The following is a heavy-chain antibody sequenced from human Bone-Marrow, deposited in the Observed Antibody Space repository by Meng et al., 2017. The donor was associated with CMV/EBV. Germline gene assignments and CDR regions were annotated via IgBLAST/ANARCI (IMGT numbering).Heavy chain of an antibody. V-gene: IGHV1-2*02. D-gene: IGHD3-3*01. Sequence: ASVKVSCKASGYTFTGYFMHWVRQAPGQGLEWMGWINPNSGGTNYEQKFQGRVTMTRDTSISTAYMELTSLTSDDTAVYYCARANSTNYDFWSGYLGIHPYYYYYGMDVWGQGTTVTVSS. J-gene: IGHJ6*02. CDR1: GYTFTGYF. CDR2: INPNSGGT. CDR3: ARANSTNYDFWSGYLGIHPYYYYYGMDV.